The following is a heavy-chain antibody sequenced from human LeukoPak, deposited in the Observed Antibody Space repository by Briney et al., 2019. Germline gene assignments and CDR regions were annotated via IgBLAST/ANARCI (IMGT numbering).Heavy chain of an antibody. D-gene: IGHD2-2*01. CDR3: AREHALGDY. CDR2: ISSNGGST. Sequence: GGSLRLSCSASGFTFSSYAMHWVRQAPGKGLEYVSAISSNGGSTYYADSVKGRFTISRDNAKNSLYLQMNSLRAEDTAVYYCAREHALGDYWGQGTLVTVSS. V-gene: IGHV3-64*04. J-gene: IGHJ4*02. CDR1: GFTFSSYA.